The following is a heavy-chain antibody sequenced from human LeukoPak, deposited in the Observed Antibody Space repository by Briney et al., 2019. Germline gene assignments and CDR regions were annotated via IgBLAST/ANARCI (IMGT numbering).Heavy chain of an antibody. CDR2: INPYNGDI. D-gene: IGHD4-23*01. V-gene: IGHV1-18*01. CDR1: GYTFSTSG. Sequence: ASVKVSCKASGYTFSTSGITWVRQAAGQGREGMGCINPYNGDIKYTQKVQGRVTMTTDTYASTAYMELRSLRSDDTAVYYCARDDYGGNSGLFDYWGQGTQVTASS. J-gene: IGHJ4*02. CDR3: ARDDYGGNSGLFDY.